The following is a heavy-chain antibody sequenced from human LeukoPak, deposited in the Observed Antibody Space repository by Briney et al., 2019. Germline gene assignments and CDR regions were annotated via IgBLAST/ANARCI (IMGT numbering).Heavy chain of an antibody. CDR3: ARLYSSSSYAEYFLH. D-gene: IGHD6-6*01. V-gene: IGHV3-66*04. Sequence: GGSLRLSCAASGFSVSSNYMGWVRQAPGKGLEWVSVMYSGGNTYYADSVKGRFTISRDNSKNTLDLQMNSLRAEDTAVYYCARLYSSSSYAEYFLHWGQGTLATVSS. CDR1: GFSVSSNY. CDR2: MYSGGNT. J-gene: IGHJ1*01.